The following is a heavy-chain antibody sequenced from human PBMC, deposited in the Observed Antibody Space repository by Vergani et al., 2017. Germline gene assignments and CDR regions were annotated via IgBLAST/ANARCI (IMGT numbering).Heavy chain of an antibody. Sequence: QVQLVQSGAEAKKPGASVKVSCKASGYTFTGYYMHWVRQAPGQGLEWMGWINPNSGGTNYAQKFQGRVTMIRDTSISTAYMELSRLRSDDTAVYYCAKDMGRITMFSFDPWGQGTLVTVSS. CDR2: INPNSGGT. V-gene: IGHV1-2*02. D-gene: IGHD3-10*02. J-gene: IGHJ5*02. CDR3: AKDMGRITMFSFDP. CDR1: GYTFTGYY.